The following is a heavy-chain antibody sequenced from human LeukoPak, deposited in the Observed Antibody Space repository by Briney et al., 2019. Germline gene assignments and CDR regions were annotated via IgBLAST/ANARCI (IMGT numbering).Heavy chain of an antibody. D-gene: IGHD6-25*01. Sequence: GGPLRLSCAASGFAVSSNYMSWVRQAPGKGLEWVSVIYAGGITYYAGSVKGRFTISRDNSKNTLYLQMNSLRAEDTAVYYCARLSGWFDYWGQGTLVTVSS. CDR3: ARLSGWFDY. CDR1: GFAVSSNY. CDR2: IYAGGIT. V-gene: IGHV3-53*01. J-gene: IGHJ4*02.